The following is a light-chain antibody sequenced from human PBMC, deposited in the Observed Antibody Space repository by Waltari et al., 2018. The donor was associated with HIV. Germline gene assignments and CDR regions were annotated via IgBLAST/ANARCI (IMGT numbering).Light chain of an antibody. J-gene: IGLJ3*02. CDR1: SGHSSYA. Sequence: QLVLTQSPSASASLGASVKLTCTLSSGHSSYAIAWHQQQPDKGPRYLMKLKSDGSHSKGDGLPDRVSGASCGAERYLTISSLQSEDEADYYCQTGGTGLRVFGGGTKLTVL. CDR3: QTGGTGLRV. CDR2: LKSDGSH. V-gene: IGLV4-69*01.